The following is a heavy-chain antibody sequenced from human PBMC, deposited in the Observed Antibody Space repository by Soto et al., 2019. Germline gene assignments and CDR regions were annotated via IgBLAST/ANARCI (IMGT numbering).Heavy chain of an antibody. D-gene: IGHD5-18*01. Sequence: QVQLVESGGGVVQPGRSLRLSCAASGFTFNNYAMHWVRQAPGKGLEWVAFISYDGSNHYYADSVTGRFTISSDNSRNTLYLQMNSLRAEDTAVYYCARGDGYIYGSTFDSCCQGTLVTVSS. V-gene: IGHV3-30-3*01. J-gene: IGHJ4*02. CDR1: GFTFNNYA. CDR2: ISYDGSNH. CDR3: ARGDGYIYGSTFDS.